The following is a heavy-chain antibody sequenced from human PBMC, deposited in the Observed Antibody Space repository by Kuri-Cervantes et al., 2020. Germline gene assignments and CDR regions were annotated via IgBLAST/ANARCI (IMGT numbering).Heavy chain of an antibody. CDR3: AGLETHCTNGVCYVSALDP. CDR2: IIPIFGTA. D-gene: IGHD2-8*01. J-gene: IGHJ5*02. V-gene: IGHV1-69*05. Sequence: SVKVSCKASGGTFSSYAISWVRQAPGQGLEWMGGIIPIFGTANYAQKFQGRVTITTDESTSTAYMELSSPRSEDTAVYYCAGLETHCTNGVCYVSALDPWGQGTLVTVSS. CDR1: GGTFSSYA.